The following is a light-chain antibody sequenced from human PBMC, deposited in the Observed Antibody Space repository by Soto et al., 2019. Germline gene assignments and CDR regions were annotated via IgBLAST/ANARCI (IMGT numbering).Light chain of an antibody. CDR2: GAS. V-gene: IGKV3-15*01. Sequence: ESVITQSPSTLSVSPGERATLPCRASQSVSSNLAWYQQKPGQAPRLLIYGASSRATGIPVRFSGSGSGTEFTLTISSLQSEDFAVYYCQQYNNWPLTFGQGTRLE. CDR1: QSVSSN. J-gene: IGKJ5*01. CDR3: QQYNNWPLT.